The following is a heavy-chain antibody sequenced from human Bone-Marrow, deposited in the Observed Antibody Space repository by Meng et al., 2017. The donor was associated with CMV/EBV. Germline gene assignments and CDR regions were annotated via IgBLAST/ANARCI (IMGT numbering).Heavy chain of an antibody. V-gene: IGHV3-53*01. CDR3: ARETYGGNRGY. J-gene: IGHJ4*02. CDR1: GFTVSSNY. Sequence: GGSLRLSCAASGFTVSSNYMSWVRQAPGKGLVWVSRINSDGSSTYYADSVKGRFTISRDNSKNTLYLQMNSLRAEDTAVYYCARETYGGNRGYWGQGTLVTVSS. D-gene: IGHD4/OR15-4a*01. CDR2: INSDGSST.